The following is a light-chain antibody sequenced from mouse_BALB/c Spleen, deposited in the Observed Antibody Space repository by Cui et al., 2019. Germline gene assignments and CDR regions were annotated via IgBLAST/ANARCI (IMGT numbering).Light chain of an antibody. CDR3: QQRSSYRT. Sequence: EILLTHSPAIIAASPGEKVTITCSASSSVSYMNWYQQKPGSSPKIWIYGISNLASGVPARFSGSGSGTSFSCTINSMEAEDVATYYCQQRSSYRTFGGGTKLEIK. V-gene: IGKV4-90*01. CDR2: GIS. J-gene: IGKJ1*01. CDR1: SSVSY.